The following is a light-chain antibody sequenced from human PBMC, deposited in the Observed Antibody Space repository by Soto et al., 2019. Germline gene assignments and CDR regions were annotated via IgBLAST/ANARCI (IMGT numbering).Light chain of an antibody. CDR3: AAWDDSLNGYV. Sequence: QSVLTQPPSASGTPGPRVTISCSGRSSNIGSNTVNWYQQLPGTAPKLLIYSNNQRPSGVPDRFSGCKSGTSASLAISGLQSEDEADYYCAAWDDSLNGYVFGTGTKVTVL. CDR2: SNN. CDR1: SSNIGSNT. J-gene: IGLJ1*01. V-gene: IGLV1-44*01.